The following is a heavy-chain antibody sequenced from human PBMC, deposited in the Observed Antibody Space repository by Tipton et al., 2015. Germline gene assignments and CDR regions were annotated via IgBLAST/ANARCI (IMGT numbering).Heavy chain of an antibody. D-gene: IGHD2-15*01. CDR3: ARELCRRGSGYSSFDY. CDR2: INPNSGNT. Sequence: QSGPEVKKPGASVKVSCKASGYTFTGYYLHLVRQAPGQGLEWVGWINPNSGNTQFAEQFQGRVSMTTDTSLTTAYMELHRLRSDDTAMYYCARELCRRGSGYSSFDYWGQGTLVAVSS. J-gene: IGHJ4*02. V-gene: IGHV1-2*02. CDR1: GYTFTGYY.